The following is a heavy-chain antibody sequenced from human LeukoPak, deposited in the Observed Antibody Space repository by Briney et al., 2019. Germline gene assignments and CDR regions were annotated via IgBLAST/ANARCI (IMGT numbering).Heavy chain of an antibody. V-gene: IGHV3-30*18. CDR2: ISYDGSNK. Sequence: GGSLRLSCAASGFTFSSYGMHWVRQAPDKGLEWVAVISYDGSNKYYADSVKGRFTISRDNSKNTLYLQMNSLRAEDTAVYYCAKDRANCSSTSCYGYYYYGMDVWGKGTTVTVSS. D-gene: IGHD2-2*01. CDR1: GFTFSSYG. CDR3: AKDRANCSSTSCYGYYYYGMDV. J-gene: IGHJ6*04.